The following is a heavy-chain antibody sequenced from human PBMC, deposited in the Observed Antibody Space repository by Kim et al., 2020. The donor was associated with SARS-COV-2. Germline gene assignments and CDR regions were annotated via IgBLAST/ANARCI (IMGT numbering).Heavy chain of an antibody. D-gene: IGHD3-10*01. Sequence: DGGTTDYAAPGKGRFTISRDDSKNTLYLQMNSLKTEDTAVYYCIRGWGFDYWGQGTLVTVSS. CDR3: IRGWGFDY. CDR2: DGGTT. J-gene: IGHJ4*02. V-gene: IGHV3-15*01.